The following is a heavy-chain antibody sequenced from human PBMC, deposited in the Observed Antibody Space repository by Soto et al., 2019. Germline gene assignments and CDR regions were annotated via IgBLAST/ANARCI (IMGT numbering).Heavy chain of an antibody. D-gene: IGHD6-6*01. Sequence: CIRQPPGKGLEWIGYIYHSGSTYYNPSLKSRVTISVDTSKNQFSLKLSSVTAADTAVYYCARERPDGARLDPWGQGTLVTVSS. V-gene: IGHV4-30-2*05. J-gene: IGHJ5*02. CDR2: IYHSGST. CDR3: ARERPDGARLDP.